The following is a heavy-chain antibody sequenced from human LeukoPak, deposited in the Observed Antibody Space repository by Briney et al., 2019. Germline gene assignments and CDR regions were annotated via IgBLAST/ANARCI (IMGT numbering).Heavy chain of an antibody. CDR2: IYSGGDT. CDR1: GFTVRNNY. J-gene: IGHJ1*01. D-gene: IGHD6-19*01. V-gene: IGHV3-53*01. CDR3: AVLNSGWRFQH. Sequence: LTGGSLRLSCAVSGFTVRNNYMSWVRQAPGKGLECVSVIYSGGDTYYADSVKGRFTISRDNSKNTLYLQMNSLRAEDTAVFYCAVLNSGWRFQHWGQGTVVTVSS.